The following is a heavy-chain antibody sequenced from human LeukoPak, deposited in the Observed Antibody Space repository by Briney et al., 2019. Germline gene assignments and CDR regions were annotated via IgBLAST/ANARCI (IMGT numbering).Heavy chain of an antibody. Sequence: ASVKVSCMPSGYTFTSYDINWVRQATGQWLEWMGWMNPNRGNTGYAQKFQGRVTLTTNTSISTAYIWLSSLRSHDTAVYFCGRGCPQGITTVREARNNYYYMDVWGKGTTVTVSS. D-gene: IGHD3-10*01. J-gene: IGHJ6*03. CDR1: GYTFTSYD. CDR3: GRGCPQGITTVREARNNYYYMDV. V-gene: IGHV1-8*03. CDR2: MNPNRGNT.